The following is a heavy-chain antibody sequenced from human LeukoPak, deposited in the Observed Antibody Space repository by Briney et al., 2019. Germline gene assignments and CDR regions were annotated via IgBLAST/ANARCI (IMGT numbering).Heavy chain of an antibody. Sequence: ASVKVSCKAAGYTFTSYAMHWVRQAPGQRLEWMGWINAGNGNTKYSQKFQGRVTITRDTSASTAYMEPSSLRSEDTAVYYCARDPPEDGSGRGNAFDIWGQGTMVTVSS. CDR1: GYTFTSYA. CDR3: ARDPPEDGSGRGNAFDI. CDR2: INAGNGNT. J-gene: IGHJ3*02. V-gene: IGHV1-3*01. D-gene: IGHD3-22*01.